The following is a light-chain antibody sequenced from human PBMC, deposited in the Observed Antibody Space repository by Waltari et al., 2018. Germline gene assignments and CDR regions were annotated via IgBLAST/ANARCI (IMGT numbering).Light chain of an antibody. CDR2: RDS. V-gene: IGLV3-9*01. J-gene: IGLJ2*01. CDR1: NIGSKN. Sequence: SYELTQPLSVSVALGQTARITCGRNNIGSKNVHWYQQKPGQAPVLVIYRDSNRPSGIPERFSGSNSGNTATLTISRAQAGDEADYYCQVWDSSTAYVVFGGGTKLTVL. CDR3: QVWDSSTAYVV.